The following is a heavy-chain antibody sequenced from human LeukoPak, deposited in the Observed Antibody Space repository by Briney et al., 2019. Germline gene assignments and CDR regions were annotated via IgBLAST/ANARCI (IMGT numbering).Heavy chain of an antibody. CDR3: TDSIRYFDWFSDY. CDR1: GFTFGDNA. CDR2: IRSKAYGGTT. V-gene: IGHV3-49*04. D-gene: IGHD3-9*01. Sequence: GGSLRLSCTASGFTFGDNAMSWVRQAPGKGLEWVGFIRSKAYGGTTEYAASVKGRFTISRDDSKSIAYLQMNSLKTEDTVFYQATDSIRYFDWFSDYWGQGTLVTVSS. J-gene: IGHJ4*02.